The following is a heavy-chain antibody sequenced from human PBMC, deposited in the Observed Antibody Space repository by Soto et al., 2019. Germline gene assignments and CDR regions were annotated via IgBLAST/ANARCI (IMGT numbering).Heavy chain of an antibody. Sequence: GASVKVSCKASGYTFTSYGISWVRQAPGQGLEWMGRISPKSGGTNYAQKFQGRVSMTWDTSLKTAYLELSSLISEDTAVYYCARPPGYISDWHYFDLWGQGTLVTVSS. CDR3: ARPPGYISDWHYFDL. J-gene: IGHJ4*02. CDR1: GYTFTSYG. CDR2: ISPKSGGT. D-gene: IGHD2-21*02. V-gene: IGHV1-2*02.